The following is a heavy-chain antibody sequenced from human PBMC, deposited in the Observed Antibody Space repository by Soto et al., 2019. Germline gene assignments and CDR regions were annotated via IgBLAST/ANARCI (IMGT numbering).Heavy chain of an antibody. V-gene: IGHV1-18*01. CDR1: GGTFSSYA. J-gene: IGHJ3*02. D-gene: IGHD3-22*01. CDR2: ISPINGTT. CDR3: ARDSSGYVDI. Sequence: ASVKVSCKASGGTFSSYAISWVRQAPGQGLEWMGWISPINGTTNYAQKLQGRVTMTTDTSTSTAYMELRSLRSDDTAVYYCARDSSGYVDIWGQGTMVPVSS.